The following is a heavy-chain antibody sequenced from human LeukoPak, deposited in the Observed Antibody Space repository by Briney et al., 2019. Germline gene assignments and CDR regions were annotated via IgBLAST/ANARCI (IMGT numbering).Heavy chain of an antibody. J-gene: IGHJ4*02. CDR3: ARDHGDY. V-gene: IGHV3-21*01. CDR2: ISSSSYI. Sequence: PGGSPRLSCAASGFTFSSYSMNWVRQAPGKGLEWVSSISSSSYIYYADSVKGRFTISRDNAKNSLYLQMNSLRAEDTAVYYCARDHGDYWGQGTLVTVSS. CDR1: GFTFSSYS.